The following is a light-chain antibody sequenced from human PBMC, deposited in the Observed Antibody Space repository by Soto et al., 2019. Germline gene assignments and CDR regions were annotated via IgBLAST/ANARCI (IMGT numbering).Light chain of an antibody. CDR3: QSYDSSLSGVV. Sequence: QPVLTQPPSVSGAPGQRVTISCTGSSSNIGARYDVQWYQQVPGTAPKLLIYGKNNRPSGVPDRFSGSKSGTSASLAITGLQAEDEADYYCQSYDSSLSGVVFGTGTKLTVL. J-gene: IGLJ1*01. CDR1: SSNIGARYD. CDR2: GKN. V-gene: IGLV1-40*01.